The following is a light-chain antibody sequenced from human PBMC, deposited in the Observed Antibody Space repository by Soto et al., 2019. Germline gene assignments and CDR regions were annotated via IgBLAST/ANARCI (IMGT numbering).Light chain of an antibody. Sequence: EIVVTQSPGILSVSPGDRATLSCRASQSVGRNLAWYQQNPGQAPTLLIYAASTSATGLPARFSGSGSGTDFTLTISSLQAEDFAVYYCQEYSKWPLFTFGPGTRVDIK. CDR3: QEYSKWPLFT. CDR2: AAS. J-gene: IGKJ3*01. V-gene: IGKV3-15*01. CDR1: QSVGRN.